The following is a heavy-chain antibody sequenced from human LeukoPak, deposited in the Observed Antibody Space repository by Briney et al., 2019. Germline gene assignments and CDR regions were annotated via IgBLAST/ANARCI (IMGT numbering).Heavy chain of an antibody. Sequence: PGGSLRLSCAASGFTFSTYGFHWVRQAPGKGLEWVSVLYCCGGSTYYADSVKGRFSISRDNSMNTLFLQMNSLRAEDTAVYYCARDYWGSGNRYFDYWGQGTPVTVSS. CDR3: ARDYWGSGNRYFDY. J-gene: IGHJ4*02. CDR2: LYCCGGST. V-gene: IGHV3-NL1*01. CDR1: GFTFSTYG. D-gene: IGHD3-10*01.